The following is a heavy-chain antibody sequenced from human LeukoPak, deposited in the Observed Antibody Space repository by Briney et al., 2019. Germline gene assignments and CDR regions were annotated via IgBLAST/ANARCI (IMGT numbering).Heavy chain of an antibody. CDR1: GDTFTNYY. J-gene: IGHJ4*02. Sequence: ASVKVSCKASGDTFTNYYIHWVRQAPGQGLEWMGIINPSGSSTSYAQKFQGRVTMTRDTSTSTVNMELSNLRSEDTAVYYCAREGFYGRELFPAFDYWGQGTLVTVSS. D-gene: IGHD3-10*01. V-gene: IGHV1-46*01. CDR3: AREGFYGRELFPAFDY. CDR2: INPSGSST.